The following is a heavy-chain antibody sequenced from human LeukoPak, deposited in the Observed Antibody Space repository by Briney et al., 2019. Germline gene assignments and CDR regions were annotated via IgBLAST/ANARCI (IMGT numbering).Heavy chain of an antibody. CDR2: IYGGGST. Sequence: GGSLRLSCAASGFTVSSNYMSWVRQAPGKGLEWVSVIYGGGSTYYADSVKGRFTISRHNSKNTLYLQMNSLRAEDTAVYYCARARPDYDFWSGYYDTPRDYYSMDVWGQGTTVTVSS. CDR1: GFTVSSNY. D-gene: IGHD3-3*01. J-gene: IGHJ6*02. V-gene: IGHV3-53*04. CDR3: ARARPDYDFWSGYYDTPRDYYSMDV.